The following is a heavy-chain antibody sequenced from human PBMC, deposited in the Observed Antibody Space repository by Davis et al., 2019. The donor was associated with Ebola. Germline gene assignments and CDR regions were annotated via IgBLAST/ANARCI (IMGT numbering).Heavy chain of an antibody. CDR2: MNPNSGNT. J-gene: IGHJ6*02. CDR3: ARDPARVTIFGPYMDV. D-gene: IGHD3-3*01. CDR1: GYTFTGYY. Sequence: ASVKVSCKASGYTFTGYYMHWVRQAPGQGLEWMGWMNPNSGNTGYAQKFQGRVTMTRNTSISTAYMELSSLRAEDTAVYYGARDPARVTIFGPYMDVWGQGTTVTVSS. V-gene: IGHV1-8*02.